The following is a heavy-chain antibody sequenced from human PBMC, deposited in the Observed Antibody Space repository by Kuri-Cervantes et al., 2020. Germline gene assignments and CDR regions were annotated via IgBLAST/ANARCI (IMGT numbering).Heavy chain of an antibody. J-gene: IGHJ4*02. CDR1: GFTFSSYG. CDR3: ARGWL. D-gene: IGHD6-19*01. V-gene: IGHV3-30*03. Sequence: GESLKISCAASGFTFSSYGMHWVRQAPGKGLEWVAVISYDGSNKYYADSVKGRFTISRDSSKNTLYLQMDSLRAEDTAVYYCARGWLGGQGTLVTVSS. CDR2: ISYDGSNK.